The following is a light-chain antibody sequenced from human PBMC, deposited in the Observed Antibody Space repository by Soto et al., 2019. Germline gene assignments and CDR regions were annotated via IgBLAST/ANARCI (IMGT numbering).Light chain of an antibody. CDR3: NSYTSSSTLYV. J-gene: IGLJ1*01. CDR2: EVS. CDR1: SSDIGGYNY. V-gene: IGLV2-14*01. Sequence: HSALTQPASVSGSPGQSITISCTGTSSDIGGYNYVSWYQQHPGKAPKLMLYEVSNRPSGVSNRFSGFKSGNTASLTITGLQAEDEADYYCNSYTSSSTLYVFGTGTKLTVL.